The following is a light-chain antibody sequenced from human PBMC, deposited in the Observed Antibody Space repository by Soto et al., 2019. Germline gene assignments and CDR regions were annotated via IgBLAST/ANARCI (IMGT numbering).Light chain of an antibody. CDR1: NIGSKS. V-gene: IGLV3-21*04. Sequence: SYELTQPPSVSVAPGKTARITCGGNNIGSKSVHWYQQKPGQAPVLVIYYDSDRPSGIPERFSGSNSGNTATLTISRVEAGDEADYSCQVWDSSSGVFGGGTKLTVL. J-gene: IGLJ2*01. CDR3: QVWDSSSGV. CDR2: YDS.